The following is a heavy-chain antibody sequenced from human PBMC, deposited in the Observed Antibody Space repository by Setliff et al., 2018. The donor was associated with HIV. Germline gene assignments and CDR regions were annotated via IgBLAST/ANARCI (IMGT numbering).Heavy chain of an antibody. CDR3: ARHRDYNFLTGRNDAFDI. J-gene: IGHJ3*02. D-gene: IGHD3-9*01. V-gene: IGHV5-51*01. Sequence: GESLKISCKASGYSFTGYWIGWVRQMPGKGLEWMGIIYPSDSDTRYSPSFQGQVTISADKSINTAYLQWSSLKASDTAMYYCARHRDYNFLTGRNDAFDIWGQGTMVTVS. CDR2: IYPSDSDT. CDR1: GYSFTGYW.